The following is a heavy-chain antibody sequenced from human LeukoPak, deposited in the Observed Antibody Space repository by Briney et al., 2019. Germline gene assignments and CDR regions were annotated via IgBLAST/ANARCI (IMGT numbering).Heavy chain of an antibody. Sequence: GGSLRLSCAASGFTFDDYAMHWVRQAPGKGLEWVSGISWNGGSIGYADSVKGRFTISRDNAKNSLYLQMNSLRAEDTALYYCAKTYSSSSGAFDYWGQGTLVTVSS. V-gene: IGHV3-9*01. CDR1: GFTFDDYA. D-gene: IGHD6-13*01. J-gene: IGHJ4*02. CDR2: ISWNGGSI. CDR3: AKTYSSSSGAFDY.